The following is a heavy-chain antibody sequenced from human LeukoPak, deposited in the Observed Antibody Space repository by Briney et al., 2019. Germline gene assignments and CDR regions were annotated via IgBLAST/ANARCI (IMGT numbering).Heavy chain of an antibody. Sequence: PSETLSLTCTVSGGSISSRPYYWGWVRQPPGTGLEWLGTISYSGTTYYNPSLKSRVTISVDTSKNQFSLKLSSVTAADTAVYYCARDRRAVTSHFIVVVPAGFDYWGQGTLVTVSS. J-gene: IGHJ4*02. CDR2: ISYSGTT. V-gene: IGHV4-39*07. CDR3: ARDRRAVTSHFIVVVPAGFDY. CDR1: GGSISSRPYY. D-gene: IGHD2-2*01.